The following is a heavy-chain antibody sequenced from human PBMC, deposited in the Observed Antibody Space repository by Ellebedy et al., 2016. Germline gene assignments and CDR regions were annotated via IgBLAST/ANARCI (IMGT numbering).Heavy chain of an antibody. J-gene: IGHJ6*02. CDR1: GFTFSSYA. CDR3: ARAVTTDYYYGMDV. D-gene: IGHD4-17*01. V-gene: IGHV3-30-3*01. Sequence: GGSLRLXXAASGFTFSSYAMHWVRQAPGKGLEWVAVISYDGSNKYYADSVKGRFTISRDNSKNTLYLQMNSLRAEDTAVYYCARAVTTDYYYGMDVWGQGTTVTVSS. CDR2: ISYDGSNK.